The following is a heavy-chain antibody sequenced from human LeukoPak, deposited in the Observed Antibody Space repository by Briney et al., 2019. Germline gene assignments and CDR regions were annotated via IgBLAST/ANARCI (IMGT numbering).Heavy chain of an antibody. J-gene: IGHJ4*02. CDR2: ISAYNGNT. CDR1: GYTFTSFG. Sequence: ASVKVSCKASGYTFTSFGISWVRQAPGQGLEWMGWISAYNGNTNYAQNLQGRVTMTTDTSTSTAHMELRSLRSDDTAVYYCAREQGRDGYNGYWGQGTLVTVSS. D-gene: IGHD5-24*01. V-gene: IGHV1-18*01. CDR3: AREQGRDGYNGY.